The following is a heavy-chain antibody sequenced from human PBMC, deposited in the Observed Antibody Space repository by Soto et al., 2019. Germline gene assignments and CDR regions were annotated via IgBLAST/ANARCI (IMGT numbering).Heavy chain of an antibody. CDR2: INHTGGT. V-gene: IGHV4-34*01. CDR3: ATRITVFGLLIPPFDP. CDR1: GGSVSGYY. J-gene: IGHJ5*02. Sequence: KTSETLSLTCAVYGGSVSGYYWNWIRQPPGKGLEWIGEINHTGGTHYNPSLKSRVTMSVDTSKNQFSLRLSPVTAADTAIYYCATRITVFGLLIPPFDPWGQGTQVTVSS. D-gene: IGHD3-3*01.